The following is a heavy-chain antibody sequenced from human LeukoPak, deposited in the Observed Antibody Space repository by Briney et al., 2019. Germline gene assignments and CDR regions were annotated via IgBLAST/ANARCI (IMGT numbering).Heavy chain of an antibody. Sequence: SETLSLTCTASGGSISSYDWRWIRQPPGKGLEWIGYIHYTGSTNYNPSLKSRVTISVDASRNQFSLKLTSVTAADTAVFYCARGLDSSGDYWGQGTLVTVSS. D-gene: IGHD6-25*01. CDR1: GGSISSYD. CDR3: ARGLDSSGDY. J-gene: IGHJ4*02. CDR2: IHYTGST. V-gene: IGHV4-59*12.